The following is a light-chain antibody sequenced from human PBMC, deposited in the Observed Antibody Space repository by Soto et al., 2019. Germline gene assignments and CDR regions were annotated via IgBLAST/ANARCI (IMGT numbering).Light chain of an antibody. CDR2: DAS. J-gene: IGKJ5*01. CDR1: ESISNY. CDR3: QQRSIWPPIT. V-gene: IGKV3-11*01. Sequence: EIVLTQSPATLSLSPGDRATLSCRASESISNYLAWYQQKPGQAPRLLIYDASNRATGIPARFSGSGSGTDFTLTISSLEPEDFAVYYCQQRSIWPPITFGQGTRLEFK.